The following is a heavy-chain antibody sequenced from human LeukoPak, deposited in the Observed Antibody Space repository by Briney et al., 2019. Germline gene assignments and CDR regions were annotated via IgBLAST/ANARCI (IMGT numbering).Heavy chain of an antibody. CDR1: GFTFSSYP. CDR3: ARSLEKATIRTSLDY. CDR2: ISSDGSSK. J-gene: IGHJ4*02. D-gene: IGHD5-24*01. Sequence: RSLRLSCAASGFTFSSYPMHWVRQAPGKGLEWVAVISSDGSSKYYADSVKVRFTISRDNSKNTLYLQMNSLRAEDTAVYYCARSLEKATIRTSLDYWGQGTLVAVSS. V-gene: IGHV3-30-3*01.